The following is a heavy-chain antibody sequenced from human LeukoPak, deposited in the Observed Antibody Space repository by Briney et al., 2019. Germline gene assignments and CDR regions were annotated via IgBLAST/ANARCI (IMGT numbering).Heavy chain of an antibody. Sequence: SETLSLTCAVYGGSFSGYYWSWIRQPPGKGLEWIGEINHSGSTSYSASLKSRVTISVDTSKNQFSLKLNSVTAADTAVYYCARVSGYSFGYWGQGTLVTVSS. CDR2: INHSGST. CDR1: GGSFSGYY. J-gene: IGHJ4*02. D-gene: IGHD5-18*01. CDR3: ARVSGYSFGY. V-gene: IGHV4-34*01.